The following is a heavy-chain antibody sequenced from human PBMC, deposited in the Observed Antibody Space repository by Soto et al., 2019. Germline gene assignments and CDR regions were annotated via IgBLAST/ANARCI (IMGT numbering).Heavy chain of an antibody. CDR2: IYPGASDT. V-gene: IGHV5-51*01. CDR1: GYSFSSYW. J-gene: IGHJ4*02. Sequence: XXSLKISWKGSGYSFSSYWSEWVRQKPGKGLEWMGIIYPGASDTRYSPSFQGHVTISADKSINTAYLQWSSLKASDTAMYYCTRPDFYYGSGDWAFWGQGTPVTVSS. D-gene: IGHD3-10*01. CDR3: TRPDFYYGSGDWAF.